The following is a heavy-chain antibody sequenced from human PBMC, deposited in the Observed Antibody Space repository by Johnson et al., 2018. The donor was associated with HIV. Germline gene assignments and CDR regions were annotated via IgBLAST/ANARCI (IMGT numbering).Heavy chain of an antibody. Sequence: VQLVESGGGLVQPGRSLRLSCAASGFTFDDYAMHWVRQAPGKGLEWVSGISWNSGSIGYADSVKGRFTISRDTAKNSLYLQMNSLRAEDTAVYFCAKVAYCGGDCYSRAHAFDIWGQGTMVTVSS. CDR1: GFTFDDYA. CDR2: ISWNSGSI. V-gene: IGHV3-9*01. CDR3: AKVAYCGGDCYSRAHAFDI. D-gene: IGHD2-21*01. J-gene: IGHJ3*02.